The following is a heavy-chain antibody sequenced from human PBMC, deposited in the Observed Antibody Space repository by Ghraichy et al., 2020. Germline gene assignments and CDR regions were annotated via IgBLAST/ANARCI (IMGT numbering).Heavy chain of an antibody. CDR2: ISSSGTGT. CDR1: GFTFRDYY. D-gene: IGHD3-22*01. V-gene: IGHV3-11*01. CDR3: ARVGNFYDSSGFDY. Sequence: GGSLRLSCAASGFTFRDYYMSWIRQAPGKGLEWVSSISSSGTGTSYADSVKGRFTISRDNAKNSLYLEMSGLRAEDTAVYYCARVGNFYDSSGFDYWGQGTLVTVAS. J-gene: IGHJ4*02.